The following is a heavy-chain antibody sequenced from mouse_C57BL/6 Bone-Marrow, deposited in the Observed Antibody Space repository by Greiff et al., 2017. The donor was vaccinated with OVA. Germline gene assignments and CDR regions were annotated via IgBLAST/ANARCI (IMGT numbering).Heavy chain of an antibody. D-gene: IGHD2-4*01. Sequence: EVKLMESGGGLVQPGGSLKLSCAASGFTFSDYYMYWVRQTPEKRLEWVAYISNGGGSTYYPDTVKGRFTISRDNAKNTLYLQMSRLKSEDTAMYYCARLYDYETWFAYWGQGTLVTVSA. CDR3: ARLYDYETWFAY. J-gene: IGHJ3*01. CDR2: ISNGGGST. V-gene: IGHV5-12*01. CDR1: GFTFSDYY.